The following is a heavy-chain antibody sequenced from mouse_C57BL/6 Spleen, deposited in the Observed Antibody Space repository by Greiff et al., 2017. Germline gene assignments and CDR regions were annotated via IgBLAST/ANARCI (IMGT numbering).Heavy chain of an antibody. CDR3: ARDSSGYEGY. V-gene: IGHV1-82*01. D-gene: IGHD3-2*02. J-gene: IGHJ2*01. CDR2: IYPGDGDT. CDR1: GYAFSSSW. Sequence: VQLVESGPELVKPGASVKISCKASGYAFSSSWMNWVKQRPGKGLEWIGRIYPGDGDTNYNGKFKGKATLTADKSSSTAYMQLSSLTSEDSAVYFCARDSSGYEGYWGQGTTLTVSS.